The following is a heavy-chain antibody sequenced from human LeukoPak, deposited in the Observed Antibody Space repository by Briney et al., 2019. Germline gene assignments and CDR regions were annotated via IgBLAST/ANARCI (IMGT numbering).Heavy chain of an antibody. CDR1: GYTFTSYD. CDR3: ARGSRYGSGSYCGY. V-gene: IGHV1-8*01. D-gene: IGHD3-10*01. CDR2: MNPNSGNT. Sequence: ASVKVSCKASGYTFTSYDINWVRQATGQGLEWMGWMNPNSGNTGYAQKFQGRVTMSRNTSISTAYMELSSLRSEDTAVYYCARGSRYGSGSYCGYWGQGTLVTVSS. J-gene: IGHJ4*02.